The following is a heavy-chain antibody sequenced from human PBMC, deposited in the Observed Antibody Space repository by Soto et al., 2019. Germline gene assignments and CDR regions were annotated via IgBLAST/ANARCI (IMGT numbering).Heavy chain of an antibody. CDR3: TKGSGGSSSVGMDY. Sequence: GGSLRLSCAGSGFIFKNYALNWVRQAPGKGLEWVASITRDGYNKYYADSVKGRFTISRDNSRDTLSLQMTALTIEDSSVYYCTKGSGGSSSVGMDYWGQGTRVTVSS. D-gene: IGHD6-6*01. CDR1: GFIFKNYA. J-gene: IGHJ4*02. V-gene: IGHV3-30*04. CDR2: ITRDGYNK.